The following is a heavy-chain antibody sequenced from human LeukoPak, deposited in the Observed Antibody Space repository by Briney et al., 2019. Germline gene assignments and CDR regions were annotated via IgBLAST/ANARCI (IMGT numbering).Heavy chain of an antibody. CDR3: ARDVELRPAFDI. V-gene: IGHV3-21*01. J-gene: IGHJ3*02. Sequence: PGGSLRLSCAASGFTFSSYSMDWVRQAPGKGLEWVSSISSSSSYIYYADSVKGRFTISRDNAKNSLYLQMNSLRAEETAVYYCARDVELRPAFDIWGQGTMVTVSS. D-gene: IGHD1-26*01. CDR2: ISSSSSYI. CDR1: GFTFSSYS.